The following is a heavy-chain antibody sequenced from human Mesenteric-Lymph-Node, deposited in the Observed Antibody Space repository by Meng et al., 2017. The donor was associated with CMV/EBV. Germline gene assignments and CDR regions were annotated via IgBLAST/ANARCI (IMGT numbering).Heavy chain of an antibody. D-gene: IGHD1-7*01. CDR3: AGYNWNYYFDY. V-gene: IGHV4-31*03. CDR2: IYYSGST. J-gene: IGHJ4*02. CDR1: CGSISSGDYY. Sequence: CIGACGSISSGDYYWSWIRQHPGKGLEWIGFIYYSGSTTYDPSLKSRVSISLDTSENQFSLKLGSVTAADTAVYYCAGYNWNYYFDYWGQGTLVTVSS.